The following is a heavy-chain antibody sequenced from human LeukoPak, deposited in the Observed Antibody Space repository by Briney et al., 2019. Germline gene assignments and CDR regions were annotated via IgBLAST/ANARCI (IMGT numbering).Heavy chain of an antibody. CDR1: VFTFSSYV. CDR3: AKDKYGDYGLDY. Sequence: PGGSLRLSCAASVFTFSSYVMSWVRQPPGRGLEWVSVISGSGGSTYYADSVKGRFTISLEKYKNTLYLTINRHRDEETAVYYCAKDKYGDYGLDYWGQGTLVTVSS. J-gene: IGHJ4*02. V-gene: IGHV3-23*01. D-gene: IGHD4-17*01. CDR2: ISGSGGST.